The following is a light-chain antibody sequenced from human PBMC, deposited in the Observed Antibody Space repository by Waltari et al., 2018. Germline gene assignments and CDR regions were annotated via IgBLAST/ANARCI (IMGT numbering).Light chain of an antibody. CDR2: RND. CDR1: SSSIGSNF. V-gene: IGLV1-47*01. Sequence: QSVLTQPPSASGTPGQRVSISCSGSSSSIGSNFVYWYQQLPGTAPKLLIYRNDQWPSGVPDRFSGSKSGTSAALAISGLRSEDEADYSCAAWDHSLSTWVFGGGTRLTVL. J-gene: IGLJ3*02. CDR3: AAWDHSLSTWV.